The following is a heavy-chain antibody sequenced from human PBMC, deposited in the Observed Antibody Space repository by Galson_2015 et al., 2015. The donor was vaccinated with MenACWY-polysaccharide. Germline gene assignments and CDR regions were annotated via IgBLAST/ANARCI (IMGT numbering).Heavy chain of an antibody. J-gene: IGHJ4*03. D-gene: IGHD2-8*01. CDR3: AKHLVHGSEVFDY. V-gene: IGHV3-23*01. CDR2: VGANGRTT. CDR1: GFTFSSYS. Sequence: SLRLSCAASGFTFSSYSMSWVRQAPGKGLDWVSVVGANGRTTYYADSVKGRFTISRDGSENTVYLQLNSLRAEDTAIYYCAKHLVHGSEVFDYWGQGTTVTVSS.